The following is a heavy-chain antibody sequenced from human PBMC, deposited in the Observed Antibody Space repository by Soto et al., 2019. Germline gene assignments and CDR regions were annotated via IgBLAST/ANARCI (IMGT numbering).Heavy chain of an antibody. D-gene: IGHD1-26*01. CDR2: IDDSGNT. Sequence: QVQLQASGPGLVKPLETLSLSCTVSGGSISSYSWNWIRQPPGKGLEWIAYIDDSGNTNYNPSLKRRVTMSVDSSDKQVSLELDSVTAADTAVYYCASSRAPDYYGMDAWGRGTTVTVSS. CDR1: GGSISSYS. J-gene: IGHJ6*02. CDR3: ASSRAPDYYGMDA. V-gene: IGHV4-59*01.